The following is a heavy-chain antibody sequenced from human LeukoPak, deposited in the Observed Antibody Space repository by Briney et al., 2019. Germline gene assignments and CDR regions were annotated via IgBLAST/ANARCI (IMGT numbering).Heavy chain of an antibody. V-gene: IGHV1-69*04. CDR3: ARAAHYYDSTDPFDY. D-gene: IGHD3-22*01. J-gene: IGHJ4*02. CDR2: IIPILGIA. Sequence: VASVKVSCKASGYTFTSYGISWVRQAPGQGLEWMGRIIPILGIANYAQKFQGRVTITADKSTSTAYMELSSLRSEDTAVYYCARAAHYYDSTDPFDYWGQGTLVTVSS. CDR1: GYTFTSYG.